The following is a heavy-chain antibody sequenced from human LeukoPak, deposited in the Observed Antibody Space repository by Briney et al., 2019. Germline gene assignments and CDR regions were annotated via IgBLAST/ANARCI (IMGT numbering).Heavy chain of an antibody. J-gene: IGHJ4*02. D-gene: IGHD1-26*01. V-gene: IGHV3-13*01. Sequence: PGGSLRPSCAASGFTFSSYDMHWVRQATGKGLEWVSAIGTAGDTYYPGSVKGRFTISRENAKNSLYLQMNSLRAGDTAVYYCARAASGSYRLYFDYWGQGTLVTVSS. CDR1: GFTFSSYD. CDR3: ARAASGSYRLYFDY. CDR2: IGTAGDT.